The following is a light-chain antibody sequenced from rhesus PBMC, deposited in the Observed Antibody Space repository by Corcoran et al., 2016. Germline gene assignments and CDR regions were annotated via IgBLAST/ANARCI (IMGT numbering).Light chain of an antibody. CDR2: DAS. CDR1: QSVSRS. J-gene: IGKJ1*01. Sequence: EIVLTQSPATLSLSPGERATLSCRASQSVSRSLAWYQQKPGKTPRLHKYDASTRATGIHDRFSGSGSGTDINFTSSRLEPEDVGVYYCQQSSNWPWTFGQGTKVEIK. CDR3: QQSSNWPWT. V-gene: IGKV3-35*01.